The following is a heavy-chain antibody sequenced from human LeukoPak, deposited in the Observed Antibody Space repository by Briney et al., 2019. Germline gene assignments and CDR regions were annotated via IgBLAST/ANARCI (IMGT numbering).Heavy chain of an antibody. CDR3: ARVRSSGYYYLDY. V-gene: IGHV3-48*04. D-gene: IGHD3-22*01. CDR1: GFSFSSYG. CDR2: ISSSASTI. J-gene: IGHJ4*02. Sequence: GGSLRLSCAASGFSFSSYGMNWVRQAPGKGLEWVSYISSSASTIYYADSVKGRFIISRDNAKNSLYLQMNSLRAEDTAVYYCARVRSSGYYYLDYWGQGTLVTVSS.